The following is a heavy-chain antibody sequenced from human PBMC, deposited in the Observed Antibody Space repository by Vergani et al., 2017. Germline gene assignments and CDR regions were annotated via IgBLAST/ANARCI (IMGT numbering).Heavy chain of an antibody. CDR1: GYSISRGYY. D-gene: IGHD5-18*01. J-gene: IGHJ4*02. Sequence: QVQLQESGPGLVKPSETLSLTCSVSGYSISRGYYWGWIRQPPGKGLEWIGSIYHSGSTYYNPSLKSRVTISGDTSKNQFSLKLNSVTAADTAVYYCARSLDSYGYPPFDYWGQGTLVTVSA. CDR3: ARSLDSYGYPPFDY. V-gene: IGHV4-38-2*02. CDR2: IYHSGST.